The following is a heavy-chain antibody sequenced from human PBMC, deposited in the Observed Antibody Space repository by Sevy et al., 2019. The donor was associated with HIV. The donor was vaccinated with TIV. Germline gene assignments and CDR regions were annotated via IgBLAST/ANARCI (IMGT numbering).Heavy chain of an antibody. V-gene: IGHV3-48*03. CDR2: IYASGSPI. CDR3: ARKVGYYYYYGIDV. CDR1: GFTFRSYE. Sequence: GGSLRISCEGSGFTFRSYEMNWVRQAPGKGLEWISYIYASGSPIYYSDSVRGRFTISRDDAKNSLYLQMDDLRVDDTATYYCARKVGYYYYYGIDVWGQGTTVTVSS. J-gene: IGHJ6*02.